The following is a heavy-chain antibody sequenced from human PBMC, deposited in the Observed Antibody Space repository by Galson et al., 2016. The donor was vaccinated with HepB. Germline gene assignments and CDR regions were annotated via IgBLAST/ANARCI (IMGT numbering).Heavy chain of an antibody. CDR2: VHYTGST. D-gene: IGHD1-14*01. J-gene: IGHJ5*02. CDR3: ARALRPANRNWLDP. V-gene: IGHV4-59*01. CDR1: GGSIGNYH. Sequence: SETLSLTCSVSGGSIGNYHWSWIRQAPGKGLEWIGYVHYTGSTNCNPSLKSRVTMSIDTSKNQFSLELTSVTAADAAVYFCARALRPANRNWLDPWGQGTLVTVSS.